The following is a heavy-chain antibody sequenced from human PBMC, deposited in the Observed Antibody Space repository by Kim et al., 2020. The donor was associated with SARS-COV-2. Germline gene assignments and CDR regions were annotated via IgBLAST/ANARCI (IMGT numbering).Heavy chain of an antibody. CDR3: ARDSSGWRFDY. Sequence: TSYAQKFQGRVTMTRDTSTSTVYMELSSLRSEDTAVYYCARDSSGWRFDYWGQGTLVTVSS. J-gene: IGHJ4*02. D-gene: IGHD6-19*01. CDR2: T. V-gene: IGHV1-46*01.